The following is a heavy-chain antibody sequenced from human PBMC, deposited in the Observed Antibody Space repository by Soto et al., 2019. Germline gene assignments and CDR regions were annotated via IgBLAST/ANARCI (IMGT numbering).Heavy chain of an antibody. CDR3: ARKWIQLWSYNWFDP. D-gene: IGHD5-18*01. J-gene: IGHJ5*02. V-gene: IGHV4-31*03. Sequence: SETLSLTCTFSGGSISSGGYYWIWIRQHPGKGLEWIGYIYYSGSTYYNPSLKSRVTISVDTSKNQFSLKLSSVTAADTAVYYCARKWIQLWSYNWFDPWGQGTLVTVSS. CDR2: IYYSGST. CDR1: GGSISSGGYY.